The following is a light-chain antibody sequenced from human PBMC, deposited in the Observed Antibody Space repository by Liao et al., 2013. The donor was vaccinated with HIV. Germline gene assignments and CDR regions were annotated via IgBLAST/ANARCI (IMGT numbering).Light chain of an antibody. CDR1: KLGDKY. Sequence: SYDLTQPPSVSVSPGQTASITCSGDKLGDKYTCWYQQKPGQSPVLVIYKDTKRPSGIPERFSGSQSGNTATLTISGTQTLDEADYYCQAWDSSGVVFGGGTKLTVL. CDR3: QAWDSSGVV. J-gene: IGLJ2*01. V-gene: IGLV3-1*01. CDR2: KDT.